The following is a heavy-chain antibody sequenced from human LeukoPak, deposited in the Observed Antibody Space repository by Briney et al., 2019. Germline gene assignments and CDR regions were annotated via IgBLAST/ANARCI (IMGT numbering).Heavy chain of an antibody. V-gene: IGHV3-7*01. D-gene: IGHD3-22*01. CDR2: IKQDGSEK. CDR1: GFTFSSYW. Sequence: GGSLRLSCAASGFTFSSYWMSWVRQAPGKGLEWVANIKQDGSEKYYVDSVKGRFTISRDNAKNSLYLQMNSLRAEDTAVYYCARDIPGSSGYYSYYYGMDVWGQGTTVTVSS. J-gene: IGHJ6*02. CDR3: ARDIPGSSGYYSYYYGMDV.